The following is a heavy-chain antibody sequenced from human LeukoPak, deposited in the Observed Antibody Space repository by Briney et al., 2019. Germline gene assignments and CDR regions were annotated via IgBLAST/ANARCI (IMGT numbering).Heavy chain of an antibody. CDR1: GFTFSSYG. CDR2: IWYDGSNK. Sequence: PGRSLRLSCAASGFTFSSYGMHWVRQAPGKGLEWVAVIWYDGSNKYYADSVKGRFTISRDNSKNTLYLQMNSLRAEDTAVYYCARDGAQEYYGSGGLDYWGQGTLVTVSS. J-gene: IGHJ4*02. CDR3: ARDGAQEYYGSGGLDY. V-gene: IGHV3-33*01. D-gene: IGHD3-10*01.